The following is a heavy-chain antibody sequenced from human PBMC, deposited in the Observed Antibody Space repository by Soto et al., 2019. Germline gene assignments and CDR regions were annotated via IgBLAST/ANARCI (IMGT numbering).Heavy chain of an antibody. CDR3: VREDWHRFDS. CDR2: ISGGASDK. D-gene: IGHD2-21*01. J-gene: IGHJ4*02. Sequence: EVQLVESGGRLVQPGGSLRLSCAASGFMFSAYWMSWVRQDPGKGLEWVATISGGASDKFYVDSVKGRFTISRDDSKNTIYLQMNSLRGEVTAVYYCVREDWHRFDSGGQGTLVTVSS. CDR1: GFMFSAYW. V-gene: IGHV3-7*01.